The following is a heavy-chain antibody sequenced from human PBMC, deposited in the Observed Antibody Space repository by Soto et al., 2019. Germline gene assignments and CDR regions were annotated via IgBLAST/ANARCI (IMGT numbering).Heavy chain of an antibody. D-gene: IGHD3-22*01. CDR3: GREYYDSRGYLSYLDS. CDR2: ISSSSSTI. J-gene: IGHJ4*02. V-gene: IGHV3-48*01. Sequence: GGSLRLSCAASGFTFSSYSMNWVRQAPGKGLEWVSYISSSSSTIHYADSVKGRFTISRDNAKNSLYLQMNSLRAEDTAVYYCGREYYDSRGYLSYLDSWGQGTPVTVSS. CDR1: GFTFSSYS.